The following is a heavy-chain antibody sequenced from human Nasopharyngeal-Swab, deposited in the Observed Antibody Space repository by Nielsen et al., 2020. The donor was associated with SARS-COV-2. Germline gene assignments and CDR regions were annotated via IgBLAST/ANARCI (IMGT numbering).Heavy chain of an antibody. CDR2: ISWKSGNM. Sequence: GGSLRLSCVASGFSFDDYTMHWVRQAPGKGLEWVSGISWKSGNMGYADSVKGRFTISRDNAKNSVYLQMNSLRPGDTALYYCAKTMVRGDFYYFLDVWGKGTTVTVSS. CDR3: AKTMVRGDFYYFLDV. V-gene: IGHV3-9*01. CDR1: GFSFDDYT. J-gene: IGHJ6*03. D-gene: IGHD3-10*01.